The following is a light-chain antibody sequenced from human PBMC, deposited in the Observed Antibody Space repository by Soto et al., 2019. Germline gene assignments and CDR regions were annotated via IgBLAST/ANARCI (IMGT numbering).Light chain of an antibody. CDR3: SSYTSSSTYV. CDR2: EVS. CDR1: RSDVGGYNY. V-gene: IGLV2-14*01. Sequence: QSVLTHPASLSGSPGQSITISCTGTRSDVGGYNYVSWYQQHPGKAPKLMIYEVSNRPSGVSDRFSGSKSGNTASLTISGLQAEDEADYYCSSYTSSSTYVFGPGTKVTVL. J-gene: IGLJ1*01.